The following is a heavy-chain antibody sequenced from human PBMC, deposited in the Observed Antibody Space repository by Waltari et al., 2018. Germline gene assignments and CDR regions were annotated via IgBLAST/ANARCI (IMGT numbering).Heavy chain of an antibody. V-gene: IGHV1-69*02. CDR3: ARGVGDSSGYYGN. CDR1: GGPFSSYT. D-gene: IGHD3-22*01. J-gene: IGHJ4*02. Sequence: QVQLVQSGAEVKKPGSSVKVSCKASGGPFSSYTISWVRQAPGQGLEWMGRIIPILGIANYAQKFQGRVTITADKSTSTAYMELSSLRSEDTAVYYCARGVGDSSGYYGNWGQGTLVTVSS. CDR2: IIPILGIA.